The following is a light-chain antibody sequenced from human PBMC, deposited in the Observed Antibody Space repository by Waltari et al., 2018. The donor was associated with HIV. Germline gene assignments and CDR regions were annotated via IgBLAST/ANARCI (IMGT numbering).Light chain of an antibody. J-gene: IGLJ2*01. V-gene: IGLV2-23*02. Sequence: QSALTQPASVSGSPGQSITISCTVPSSNIGANHYVSCYQQHPGKAPKLIIYDVTTRPSGVSNRFSGSKSGNTASLTISGLQAEDEADYHCCSYAGSESSEVFGGGTKLTVL. CDR3: CSYAGSESSEV. CDR1: SSNIGANHY. CDR2: DVT.